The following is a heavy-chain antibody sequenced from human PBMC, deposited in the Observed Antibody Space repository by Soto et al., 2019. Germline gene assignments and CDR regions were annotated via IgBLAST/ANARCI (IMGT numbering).Heavy chain of an antibody. V-gene: IGHV1-69*13. CDR2: IIPIFGTA. J-gene: IGHJ4*02. Sequence: SVKVSCKASGGTFSSYAISWVRQAPGQGLEWMGGIIPIFGTANYAQKFQGRVTITADESTSTAYMELSSLRSEDTAIYYCAASYGSGYRAFDYWGQGALVTVSS. CDR3: AASYGSGYRAFDY. CDR1: GGTFSSYA. D-gene: IGHD3-10*01.